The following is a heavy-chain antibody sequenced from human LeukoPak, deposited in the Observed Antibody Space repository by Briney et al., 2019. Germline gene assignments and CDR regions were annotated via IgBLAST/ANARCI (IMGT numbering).Heavy chain of an antibody. D-gene: IGHD3-22*01. V-gene: IGHV3-33*01. Sequence: GGSLRLSCAASGFTFSSYGMHWVRQAPGKGLEWVAVIWYDGSNKYYADSVKGRFTISRDNSKNTLYLQMNSLRAEDTAVYYCARGGDYYDSSGYSAYYFDYWGQGTLVTVSS. CDR2: IWYDGSNK. CDR3: ARGGDYYDSSGYSAYYFDY. J-gene: IGHJ4*02. CDR1: GFTFSSYG.